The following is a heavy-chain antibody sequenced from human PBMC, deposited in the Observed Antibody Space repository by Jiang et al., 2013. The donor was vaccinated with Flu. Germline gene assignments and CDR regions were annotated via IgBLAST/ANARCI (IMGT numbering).Heavy chain of an antibody. CDR2: IYPGDSDT. CDR3: ARRNTVTSTMYYFDY. D-gene: IGHD4-17*01. J-gene: IGHJ4*02. CDR1: GYSFTTYW. V-gene: IGHV5-51*01. Sequence: GAEVKKPGESLKISCKGSGYSFTTYWIGWVRQMPGKGLEWMGLIYPGDSDTRYSPSFQGQVTISADKSISTAYLQWSSLKASDTAMYYCARRNTVTSTMYYFDYWGQGTLVTVSS.